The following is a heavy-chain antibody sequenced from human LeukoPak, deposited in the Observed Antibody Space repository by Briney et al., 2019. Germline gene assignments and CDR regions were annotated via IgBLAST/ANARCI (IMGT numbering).Heavy chain of an antibody. CDR2: IYSGGST. Sequence: PGGSLRLSCAASGFTVSSNYMSWVRQAPGKGLEWVSVIYSGGSTYYADSVKGRFTFSRDNSKNTLYLQMSSLTVEDTAVYYCARSQSSSLIDYWGQGTLVTVSS. J-gene: IGHJ4*02. CDR1: GFTVSSNY. CDR3: ARSQSSSLIDY. D-gene: IGHD6-13*01. V-gene: IGHV3-53*01.